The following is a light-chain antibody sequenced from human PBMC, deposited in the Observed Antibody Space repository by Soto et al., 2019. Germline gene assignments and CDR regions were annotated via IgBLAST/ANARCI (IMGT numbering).Light chain of an antibody. CDR2: DVN. Sequence: QSALTPPASLSWSPGQSITISCTGTSSYIGAYGYVSWFQQHPAKAPKLMMSDVNNRPSWLSNRFSGSKSGNQAYLTISRHPVEEEAEYFSSSFTTTSTHVLAPGTQV. CDR1: SSYIGAYGY. J-gene: IGLJ1*01. V-gene: IGLV2-14*03. CDR3: SSFTTTSTHV.